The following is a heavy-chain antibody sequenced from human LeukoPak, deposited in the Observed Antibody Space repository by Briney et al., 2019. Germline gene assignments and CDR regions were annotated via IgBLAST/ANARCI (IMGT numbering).Heavy chain of an antibody. Sequence: SVKVSCKASGGTFSSYAISWVRQAPGQGLEWMGGIIPIFGTANYAQKFQGRVTITADESTSTAYMELSSLRSEDTAVYYCARRRVVAGSTGVFDYWGQGTLVTVSS. CDR3: ARRRVVAGSTGVFDY. V-gene: IGHV1-69*13. CDR2: IIPIFGTA. CDR1: GGTFSSYA. J-gene: IGHJ4*02. D-gene: IGHD6-19*01.